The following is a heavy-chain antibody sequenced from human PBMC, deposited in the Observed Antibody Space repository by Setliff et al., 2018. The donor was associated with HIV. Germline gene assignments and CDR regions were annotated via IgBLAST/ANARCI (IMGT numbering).Heavy chain of an antibody. CDR3: ARILVAAAGTGFDP. CDR2: IYHSGSA. V-gene: IGHV4-4*02. CDR1: GGSISSSNW. D-gene: IGHD6-13*01. J-gene: IGHJ5*02. Sequence: LSLTCAVSGGSISSSNWWSWVRQPPGKGLEWIGEIYHSGSANYNPSLKSRVIISIDKSKNKFSLEVSSVTAADTAVYYCARILVAAAGTGFDPWGQGILVTSP.